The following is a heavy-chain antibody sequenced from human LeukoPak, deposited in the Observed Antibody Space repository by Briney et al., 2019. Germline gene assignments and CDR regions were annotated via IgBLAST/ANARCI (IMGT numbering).Heavy chain of an antibody. CDR1: GFIFSTYT. CDR3: ARCGSGGYEWGDFDY. D-gene: IGHD5-12*01. V-gene: IGHV3-23*01. J-gene: IGHJ4*02. Sequence: PGGSLRLSCAASGFIFSTYTINWVRQAPGNGLGWVSSIGGSGGSTFYADSVKGRFTISRDNSENTLYLQMNSLRAEDTALYYCARCGSGGYEWGDFDYWGQGALVTVSS. CDR2: IGGSGGST.